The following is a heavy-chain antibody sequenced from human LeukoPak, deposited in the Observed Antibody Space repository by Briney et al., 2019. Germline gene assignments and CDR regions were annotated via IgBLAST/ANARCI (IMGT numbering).Heavy chain of an antibody. CDR2: IYPGDSDT. Sequence: VESPKISCKGSGYSFTSYWIGWVRQMPGKGLEWMGIIYPGDSDTRYSPSFQGQVTISAVKFISTAYLQWSSLKASDTAMYYCARLTAVAGVFDYWGQGTLVTVSS. J-gene: IGHJ4*02. CDR3: ARLTAVAGVFDY. CDR1: GYSFTSYW. D-gene: IGHD6-19*01. V-gene: IGHV5-51*01.